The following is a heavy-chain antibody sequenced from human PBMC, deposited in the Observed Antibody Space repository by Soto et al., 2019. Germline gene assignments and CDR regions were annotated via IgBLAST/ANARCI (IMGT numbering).Heavy chain of an antibody. CDR2: IKYDGSEA. CDR1: GFTFSTYL. Sequence: GGSLRLSCAASGFTFSTYLMSWVRQAPGKGLEWVANIKYDGSEAYYVDSVKGRFTISRDNAKNSLYLQMNSLRGEDTAVYYCARYSSAWGLWGQGTLVTVSS. J-gene: IGHJ4*02. CDR3: ARYSSAWGL. V-gene: IGHV3-7*01. D-gene: IGHD6-19*01.